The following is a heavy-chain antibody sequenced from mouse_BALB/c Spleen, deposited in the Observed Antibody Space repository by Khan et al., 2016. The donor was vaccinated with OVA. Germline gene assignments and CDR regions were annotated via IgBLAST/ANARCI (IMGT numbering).Heavy chain of an antibody. CDR3: ARGSGNSRFAY. CDR2: ISTYYGDA. CDR1: GYTFTDYA. Sequence: QVQLKESGAELVRPGVSVKISCKGSGYTFTDYAMHWVKQSHAKSLEWIGVISTYYGDAEYNQKFKGKATMTVDKSSSTAYMELARLTSADSAIYYCARGSGNSRFAYWGQGTLVTVSA. V-gene: IGHV1S137*01. D-gene: IGHD1-3*01. J-gene: IGHJ3*01.